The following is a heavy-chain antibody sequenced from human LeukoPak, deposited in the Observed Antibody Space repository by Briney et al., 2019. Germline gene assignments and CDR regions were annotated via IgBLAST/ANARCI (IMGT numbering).Heavy chain of an antibody. CDR1: GFTFSNYW. CDR3: ARPLGRVKENAFDI. CDR2: IKQDGSEK. Sequence: GGSLRLSCAASGFTFSNYWMSWVRQAPGRGLEWVANIKQDGSEKYYVDSVEGRFTISRDNAQNSLYLQMNSLRAEDTAVYYCARPLGRVKENAFDIWGQGTMVTVSS. D-gene: IGHD2-21*01. V-gene: IGHV3-7*03. J-gene: IGHJ3*02.